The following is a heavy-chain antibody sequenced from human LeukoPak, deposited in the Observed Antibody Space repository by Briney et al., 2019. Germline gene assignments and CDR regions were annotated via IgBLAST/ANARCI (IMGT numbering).Heavy chain of an antibody. J-gene: IGHJ4*02. Sequence: ASVKVSCKASGYTFTSYYMHWVRQAPGQGREWMGIINPSGGSTSYAQKFQGRVTMTRDTSTSTVYMELSSLRSEDTAVYYCARGQVYGSGSYYNTPFRYWGQGTLVTVSS. CDR1: GYTFTSYY. D-gene: IGHD3-10*01. V-gene: IGHV1-46*01. CDR2: INPSGGST. CDR3: ARGQVYGSGSYYNTPFRY.